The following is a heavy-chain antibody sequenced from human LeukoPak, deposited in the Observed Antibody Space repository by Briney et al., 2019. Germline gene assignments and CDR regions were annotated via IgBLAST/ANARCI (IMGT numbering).Heavy chain of an antibody. CDR2: ISWNSGSI. Sequence: GGSLRLSCAASGFTFSSYAMHWVRQAPGKGLEWVSGISWNSGSIGYADSVKGRFTISRDNAKNSLYLQMNSLRAEDTALYYCAKDLNIVGAHRAFDIWGQGTMVTVSS. V-gene: IGHV3-9*01. CDR1: GFTFSSYA. J-gene: IGHJ3*02. D-gene: IGHD1-26*01. CDR3: AKDLNIVGAHRAFDI.